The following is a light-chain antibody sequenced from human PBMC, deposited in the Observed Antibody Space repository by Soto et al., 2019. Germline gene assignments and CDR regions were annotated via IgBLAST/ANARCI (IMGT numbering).Light chain of an antibody. CDR2: DVS. J-gene: IGLJ1*01. Sequence: HSALTQPASVSGSPGQSITISCTGTSSDVGGYNYVCWDQQHPGKAPKLLIYDVSNRPSGVSNRSSGSKSGNTASLTISGLQAEDEADYYCRSYTRSSTLVLGNGTKVTVL. CDR3: RSYTRSSTLV. V-gene: IGLV2-14*01. CDR1: SSDVGGYNY.